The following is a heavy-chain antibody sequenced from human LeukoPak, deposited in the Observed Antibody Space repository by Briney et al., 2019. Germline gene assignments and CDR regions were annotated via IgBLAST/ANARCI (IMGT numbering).Heavy chain of an antibody. CDR2: IYYSGST. Sequence: SETLSLTCTVSGGSISSSSYYWGWIRQPPGKGLEWIGSIYYSGSTYYNPSLKSRVTISVDTSKNQFSLKLNSVTAADTAVYYCASSSYGDYPYWGQGTLVTVSS. J-gene: IGHJ4*02. V-gene: IGHV4-39*01. D-gene: IGHD4-17*01. CDR1: GGSISSSSYY. CDR3: ASSSYGDYPY.